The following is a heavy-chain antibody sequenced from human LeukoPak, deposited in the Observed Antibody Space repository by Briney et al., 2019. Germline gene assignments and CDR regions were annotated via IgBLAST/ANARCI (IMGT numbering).Heavy chain of an antibody. CDR2: ISYDGSNK. CDR1: GFTFSSYG. D-gene: IGHD6-13*01. V-gene: IGHV3-30*18. CDR3: AKAALKSSSWYDY. J-gene: IGHJ4*02. Sequence: PGGSLRLSCAASGFTFSSYGMHWVRQAPGKGLEWVAVISYDGSNKYYADSVKGRFTISRDNSKNTLYLQMNSLRAEDTAVYYCAKAALKSSSWYDYWGQGTLVTVSS.